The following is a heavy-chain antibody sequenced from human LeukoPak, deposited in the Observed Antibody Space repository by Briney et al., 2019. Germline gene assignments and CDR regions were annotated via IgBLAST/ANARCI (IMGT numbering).Heavy chain of an antibody. Sequence: SVTVSCKASGYTFTSYGISWVRQAPGQGLEWMGGIIPIFGTANYAQKFQGRVTITADESTSTAYMELSSLRSEDTAVYYCARGGYSDILTGYYEYYFDYWGQGTLVTVSS. D-gene: IGHD3-9*01. CDR2: IIPIFGTA. V-gene: IGHV1-69*13. J-gene: IGHJ4*02. CDR3: ARGGYSDILTGYYEYYFDY. CDR1: GYTFTSYG.